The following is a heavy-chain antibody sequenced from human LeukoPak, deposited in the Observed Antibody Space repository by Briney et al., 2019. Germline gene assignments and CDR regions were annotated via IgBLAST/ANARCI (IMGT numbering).Heavy chain of an antibody. CDR1: GFTLSSYE. CDR2: ISSSGSTI. CDR3: ARDASPRGFDY. Sequence: PGGSLRLSCAASGFTLSSYEMNWVRQAPGKGLEWDSYISSSGSTIYYADSVKGRFTISRDNAKNSLYLQMNSLRAEDTAVYYCARDASPRGFDYWGQATLVTVSS. J-gene: IGHJ4*02. V-gene: IGHV3-48*03. D-gene: IGHD3-10*01.